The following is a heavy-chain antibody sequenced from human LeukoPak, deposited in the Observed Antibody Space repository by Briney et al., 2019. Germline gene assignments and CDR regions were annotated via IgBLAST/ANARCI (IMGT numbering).Heavy chain of an antibody. CDR2: INPSGGST. Sequence: ASVKVSCKASGYTFTSYYMHWVRQAPGQGLEWMGIINPSGGSTSYAQKFQGRVTMTRDTSTSTVYMELSSLRSEDTAVHYCAREMQGSSGYYPMGYYMDVWGKGTTVTISS. D-gene: IGHD3-22*01. J-gene: IGHJ6*03. V-gene: IGHV1-46*01. CDR1: GYTFTSYY. CDR3: AREMQGSSGYYPMGYYMDV.